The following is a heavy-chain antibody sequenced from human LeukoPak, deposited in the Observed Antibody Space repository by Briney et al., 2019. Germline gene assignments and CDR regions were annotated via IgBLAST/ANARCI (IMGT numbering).Heavy chain of an antibody. D-gene: IGHD3-10*01. V-gene: IGHV3-74*01. CDR1: GFTFSSYW. J-gene: IGHJ2*01. Sequence: QPGGSLRLSCAASGFTFSSYWMHWVRQAPGKGLVWVSPINPDGTVTTYADSVKGRFTISRDNAKNTLYLQMNSLRVEDTAVYYCVRGSPSGFFDLWGRGTLVTVSS. CDR3: VRGSPSGFFDL. CDR2: INPDGTVT.